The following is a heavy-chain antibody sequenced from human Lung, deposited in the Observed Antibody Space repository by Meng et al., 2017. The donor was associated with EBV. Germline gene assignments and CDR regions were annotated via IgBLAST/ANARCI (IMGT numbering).Heavy chain of an antibody. CDR1: GPPISSYY. Sequence: LLLDSRPGLCNPSASRAPPCTSSGPPISSYYWSCFRQPPGKVLEWIGHSSYSGSTNYTSSLKSRVTISVYTSKTWFSLTLSSLTYTDTAVYYFARQSGYFDYWGQGTLVTVSS. J-gene: IGHJ4*02. CDR2: SSYSGST. V-gene: IGHV4-59*08. CDR3: ARQSGYFDY. D-gene: IGHD3-10*01.